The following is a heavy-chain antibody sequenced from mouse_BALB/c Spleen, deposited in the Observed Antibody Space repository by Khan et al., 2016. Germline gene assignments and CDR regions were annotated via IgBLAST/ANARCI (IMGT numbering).Heavy chain of an antibody. CDR1: GYTFTSYW. D-gene: IGHD2-3*01. CDR3: ARSSYDPFAY. Sequence: QVQLQQPGAELVKPGASVKLSCKASGYTFTSYWMHWVKQRPGQGLEWIGEINPSNGRTNNNEKFKSKATLTVDKSSSTAYMQLSSLTSEDSAVYYCARSSYDPFAYWGQGTLVTVSA. V-gene: IGHV1S81*02. CDR2: INPSNGRT. J-gene: IGHJ3*01.